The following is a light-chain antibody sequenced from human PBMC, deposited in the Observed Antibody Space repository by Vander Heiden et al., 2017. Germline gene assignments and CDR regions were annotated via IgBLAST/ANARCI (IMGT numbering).Light chain of an antibody. J-gene: IGLJ2*01. V-gene: IGLV2-14*01. CDR1: SSDVGSYNY. CDR3: NSYTSSSTRV. CDR2: DVS. Sequence: QSALPQPASVSGSPGQSITISCTGTSSDVGSYNYVSWYQQHPGKAPKLMIYDVSNRPSGVSIRFSGSKSGNTASLTISGLQAEDEAYYYCNSYTSSSTRVFGGGTKLTVL.